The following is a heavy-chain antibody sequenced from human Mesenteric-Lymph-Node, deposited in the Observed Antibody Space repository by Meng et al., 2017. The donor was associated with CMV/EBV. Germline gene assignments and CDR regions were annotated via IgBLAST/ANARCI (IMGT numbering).Heavy chain of an antibody. Sequence: ASVKVSCKTSSYIFTTYGITWVRQAPGQGLEWMGWISGYYDNTNYAQKLQGRVTMTTDTSTSTAYMELRSLRSDDTAVYYCARAGPGYGSGSYYRGAWFDPWGQGTLVTVSS. CDR1: SYIFTTYG. CDR2: ISGYYDNT. V-gene: IGHV1-18*01. CDR3: ARAGPGYGSGSYYRGAWFDP. D-gene: IGHD3-10*01. J-gene: IGHJ5*02.